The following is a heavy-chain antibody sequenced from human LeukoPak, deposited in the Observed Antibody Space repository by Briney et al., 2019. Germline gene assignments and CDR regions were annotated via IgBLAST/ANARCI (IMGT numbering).Heavy chain of an antibody. CDR1: GYTFTSYD. Sequence: ASVKVSCKASGYTFTSYDINWVRQATGQGLEWMGWMNPNSGNTGYAQKFQGRVTMTRNTSISTAYMELSSLRSEDTAVYYCARGQGSSGPRGFDYWGQGTLVTVPS. CDR3: ARGQGSSGPRGFDY. CDR2: MNPNSGNT. J-gene: IGHJ4*02. V-gene: IGHV1-8*01. D-gene: IGHD6-19*01.